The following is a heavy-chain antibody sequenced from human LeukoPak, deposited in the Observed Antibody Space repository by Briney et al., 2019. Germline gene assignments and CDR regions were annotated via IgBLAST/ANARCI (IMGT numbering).Heavy chain of an antibody. D-gene: IGHD3-22*01. CDR2: IIPIFGTA. CDR3: ARGGSSSYNAFDI. V-gene: IGHV1-69*06. J-gene: IGHJ3*02. Sequence: GASVKVSCKASGGTFSSYAISWVRQAPGQGLEWMGGIIPIFGTANYAQKFQGRVTITADKSTSTAYMELSSLRPDDTAVYYCARGGSSSYNAFDIWGQGTMVTVSS. CDR1: GGTFSSYA.